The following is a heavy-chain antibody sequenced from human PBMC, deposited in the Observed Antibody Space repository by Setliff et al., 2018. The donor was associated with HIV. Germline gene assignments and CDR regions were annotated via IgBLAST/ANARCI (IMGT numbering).Heavy chain of an antibody. CDR1: GFTFDDYA. J-gene: IGHJ4*02. D-gene: IGHD5-12*01. Sequence: GGSLRLSCAASGFTFDDYAMHWVRQAPGKGLEWVSGISWNSGSIGYADSVKCRFTISRDNAEKSLYLKMNSLRAEDTAVYYCAGENVDIVATTKAIDFWGQGTLVTVSS. CDR2: ISWNSGSI. CDR3: AGENVDIVATTKAIDF. V-gene: IGHV3-9*01.